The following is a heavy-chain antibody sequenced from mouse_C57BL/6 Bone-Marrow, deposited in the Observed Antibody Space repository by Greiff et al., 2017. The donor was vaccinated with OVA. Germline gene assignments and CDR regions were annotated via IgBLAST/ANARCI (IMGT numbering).Heavy chain of an antibody. CDR1: GYTFTSYW. V-gene: IGHV1-69*01. J-gene: IGHJ3*01. Sequence: VQLQQPGAELVMPGASVKLSCKASGYTFTSYWMHWVKQRPGQGLEWIGEIDPSDSYTNYNQKFKGKSTLTVDKSSSTAYMQLSSLTSEDSAVYYGAKYYYDGGTWFAFWGQGTRVTVSA. D-gene: IGHD1-1*01. CDR3: AKYYYDGGTWFAF. CDR2: IDPSDSYT.